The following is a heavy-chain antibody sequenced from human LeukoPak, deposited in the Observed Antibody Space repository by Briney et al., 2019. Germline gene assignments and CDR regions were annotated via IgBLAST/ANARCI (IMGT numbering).Heavy chain of an antibody. D-gene: IGHD2-2*01. CDR3: ASLPAPTGAHAFDI. V-gene: IGHV1-46*01. CDR1: GYTFTSYY. Sequence: ASVKVSCKASGYTFTSYYIHWMRQAPGQGLEWMGIINPSGGSTDYAQKFQGRVTMTRDTSTSTVYMELSGLRSGDTALYYCASLPAPTGAHAFDIWGQGTMVIVSS. J-gene: IGHJ3*02. CDR2: INPSGGST.